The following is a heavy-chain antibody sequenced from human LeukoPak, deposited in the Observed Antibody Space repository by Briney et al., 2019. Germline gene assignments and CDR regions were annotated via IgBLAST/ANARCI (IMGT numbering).Heavy chain of an antibody. V-gene: IGHV4-4*02. Sequence: SETLSLTCAVYGGSFSSSNWRSWVRQPPGKGLEWIGEIYHSGSTNYNPSLKSRVTISVDKSKNQFSLKLSSVTAADTAVYYCAREGHRSGSYYRKTNWFDPWGQGTLVTVSS. D-gene: IGHD3-10*01. CDR1: GGSFSSSNW. CDR2: IYHSGST. J-gene: IGHJ5*02. CDR3: AREGHRSGSYYRKTNWFDP.